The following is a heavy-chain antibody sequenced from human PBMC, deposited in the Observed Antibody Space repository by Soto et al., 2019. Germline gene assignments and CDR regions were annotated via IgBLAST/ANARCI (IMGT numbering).Heavy chain of an antibody. J-gene: IGHJ4*02. CDR2: IYDSGST. V-gene: IGHV4-59*01. D-gene: IGHD6-6*01. CDR1: GGSISSYY. CDR3: AAPPRY. Sequence: SETLCLTWTVSGGSISSYYWSWIRQPPGKGLEWIGYIYDSGSTNYNPSLKSRVTISVDTSKNQFSLKLTSVTAADTAVYYCAAPPRYWGQGTLVTVS.